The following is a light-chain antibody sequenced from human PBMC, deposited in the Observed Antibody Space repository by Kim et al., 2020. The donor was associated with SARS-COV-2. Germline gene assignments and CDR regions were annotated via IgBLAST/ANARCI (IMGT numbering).Light chain of an antibody. Sequence: EIVMTQSPATLSVSPGERVTLSCRASQSVSSNLAWYQQKAGQAPRLLIYGASTRATGIPARFSGSGSGTEFTLTISSLQSEDFALYHCQQYDDWPRTFGQGTKVDIK. V-gene: IGKV3-15*01. CDR2: GAS. CDR3: QQYDDWPRT. J-gene: IGKJ1*01. CDR1: QSVSSN.